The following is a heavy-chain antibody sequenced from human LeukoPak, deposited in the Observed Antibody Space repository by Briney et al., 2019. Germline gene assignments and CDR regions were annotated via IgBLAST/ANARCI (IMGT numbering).Heavy chain of an antibody. CDR2: TYYRSKCYN. CDR3: ARDRGSLRYYFDY. V-gene: IGHV6-1*01. Sequence: SQTLPLTCAISGDSVSGNSVAWNWIRQSPSRGLEWLGSTYYRSKCYNDYALSVKSRITIHPDTSKNQFSLQLNSVTPEDTAVYYCARDRGSLRYYFDYWGQGTLVTVSS. J-gene: IGHJ4*02. CDR1: GDSVSGNSVA. D-gene: IGHD1-26*01.